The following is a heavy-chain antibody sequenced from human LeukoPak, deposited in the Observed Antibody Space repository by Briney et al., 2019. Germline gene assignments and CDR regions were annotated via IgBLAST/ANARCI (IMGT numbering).Heavy chain of an antibody. CDR3: ARDQYYGGSSWFYYYYGMDV. D-gene: IGHD6-13*01. V-gene: IGHV3-53*01. Sequence: PGGSLRLSCAASGFTVSSNYMSWVRQAPGKGLEWVSVIYSGGSTYYADSVKGRFTISRDNAKNSLYLQMNSLRAEDTAVYYCARDQYYGGSSWFYYYYGMDVWGQGTTVTVSS. CDR2: IYSGGST. CDR1: GFTVSSNY. J-gene: IGHJ6*02.